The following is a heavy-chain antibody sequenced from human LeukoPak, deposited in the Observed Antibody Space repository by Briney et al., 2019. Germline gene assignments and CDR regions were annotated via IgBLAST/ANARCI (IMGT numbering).Heavy chain of an antibody. CDR3: ARDHYDSSGYHLDY. D-gene: IGHD3-22*01. Sequence: GGSLRLSCAASGNYWMHWVRQAPGKGLVWVSRINSDGSSTSYADSVKGRFTISRDNAKNTLYLQMNSLRAEDTAVYYCARDHYDSSGYHLDYWGQGTLVTVSS. V-gene: IGHV3-74*01. J-gene: IGHJ4*02. CDR1: GNYW. CDR2: INSDGSST.